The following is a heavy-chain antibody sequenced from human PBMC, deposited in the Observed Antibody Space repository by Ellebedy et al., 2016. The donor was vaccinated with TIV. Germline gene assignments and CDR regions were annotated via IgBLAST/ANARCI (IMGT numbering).Heavy chain of an antibody. CDR3: ARGRGYFDWLLPNRPGAFDI. CDR1: GGTFSSYA. D-gene: IGHD3-9*01. J-gene: IGHJ3*02. V-gene: IGHV1-18*01. Sequence: ASVKVSXXASGGTFSSYAISWVRQAPGQGLEWMGWISAYNGNTNYAQKLQGRVTMTTDTSTSTAYMELRSLRSDDTAVYYCARGRGYFDWLLPNRPGAFDIWGQGTMVTVSS. CDR2: ISAYNGNT.